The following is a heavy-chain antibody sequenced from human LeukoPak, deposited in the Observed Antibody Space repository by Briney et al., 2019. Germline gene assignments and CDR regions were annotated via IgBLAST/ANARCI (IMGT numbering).Heavy chain of an antibody. J-gene: IGHJ4*02. CDR3: ATNVDYSDDY. Sequence: ASVKVSCKVSGYTLTALSIQWVRQVPGKGLEWMGGFDPEDGEPIYAQRFQGRVTMTEDTSTDTAYMDLSSLRSDDTAVYYCATNVDYSDDYWGRGTLVTVSS. CDR1: GYTLTALS. D-gene: IGHD4-11*01. V-gene: IGHV1-24*01. CDR2: FDPEDGEP.